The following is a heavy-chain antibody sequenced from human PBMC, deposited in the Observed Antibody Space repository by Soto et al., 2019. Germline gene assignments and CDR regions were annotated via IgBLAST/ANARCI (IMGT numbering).Heavy chain of an antibody. V-gene: IGHV1-18*01. J-gene: IGHJ4*02. CDR1: GNTLPSYN. CDR3: ARDLPPVDS. CDR2: IRAYNGNT. Sequence: QVQLVQSGAEVKKPGASVKVSCKASGNTLPSYNITWGGQAPGQGLEGMGWIRAYNGNTNYAQKLQGRVTLTTDTSTSTAYMELRSLRSDDTAVYYCARDLPPVDSWGQGTLITVSS.